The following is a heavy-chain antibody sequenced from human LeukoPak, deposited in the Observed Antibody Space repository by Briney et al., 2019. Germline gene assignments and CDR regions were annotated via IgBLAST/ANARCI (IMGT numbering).Heavy chain of an antibody. CDR1: GYTFTSYG. D-gene: IGHD3-3*01. CDR3: ASGSGFLEPYYFDY. V-gene: IGHV1-18*01. J-gene: IGHJ4*02. Sequence: ASVEVSCKASGYTFTSYGISWVRQAPGQGLEWMGWISAYNGNTNYAQKLQGRVTMTTDTSTSTAYMELRSLRSDDTAVYYCASGSGFLEPYYFDYWGQGTLVTVSS. CDR2: ISAYNGNT.